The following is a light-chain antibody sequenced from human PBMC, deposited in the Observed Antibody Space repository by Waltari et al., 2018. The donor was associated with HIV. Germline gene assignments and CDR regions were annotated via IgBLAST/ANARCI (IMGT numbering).Light chain of an antibody. Sequence: QSALTQPASVSGSPGQSITIPCTGTSSDIRRYNYVSWYQQHPGKAPKLVIYEVSNRPSGFSNRFSGSKSGNTASLTISGLQAEDEADYYCSSYISNITWVFGGGTKVTVL. CDR2: EVS. J-gene: IGLJ2*01. V-gene: IGLV2-14*01. CDR1: SSDIRRYNY. CDR3: SSYISNITWV.